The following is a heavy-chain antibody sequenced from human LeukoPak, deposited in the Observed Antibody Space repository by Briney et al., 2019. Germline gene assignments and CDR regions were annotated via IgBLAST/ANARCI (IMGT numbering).Heavy chain of an antibody. V-gene: IGHV4-38-2*02. J-gene: IGHJ4*02. CDR3: ARFPGFCSSTICYTDPFDY. D-gene: IGHD2-2*02. Sequence: KPSETLSLTCTVYGYSISSGYYGGRSRQPPGKGVEWIGSIYDSGSTYYTPSLKSRLTISVVTSNTHFSLKLSSLTVADTAVYYCARFPGFCSSTICYTDPFDYWGQGTLVTVSS. CDR2: IYDSGST. CDR1: GYSISSGYY.